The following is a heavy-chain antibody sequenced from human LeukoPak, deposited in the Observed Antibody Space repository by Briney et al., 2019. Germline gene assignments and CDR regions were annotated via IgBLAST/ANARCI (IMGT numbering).Heavy chain of an antibody. J-gene: IGHJ4*02. V-gene: IGHV3-21*01. D-gene: IGHD6-6*01. CDR1: GFTFSSYS. CDR2: ISSSSSYI. Sequence: PGGSLRLSCAASGFTFSSYSMNWVRQAPGKGLEWVSSISSSSSYIYYADSVKGRFTISRDNAKNSLYLQMNSLRAEDTAVYYCARDTYSGSLLGRNSIRFWGQGTLVTVSS. CDR3: ARDTYSGSLLGRNSIRF.